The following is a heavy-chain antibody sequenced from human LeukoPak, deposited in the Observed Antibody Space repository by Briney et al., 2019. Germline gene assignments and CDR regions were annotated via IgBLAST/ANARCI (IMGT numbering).Heavy chain of an antibody. Sequence: PSETLSLTCTVSGGSISSGGYYWSWIRQHPGKGLEWIGYIYYSGSTYYNPSLKSRVAISVDTSKDQFSLKLSSVTAADTAMYYCARVYSSGWYVDYWGQGTLVTVSS. CDR2: IYYSGST. CDR3: ARVYSSGWYVDY. V-gene: IGHV4-31*03. J-gene: IGHJ4*02. CDR1: GGSISSGGYY. D-gene: IGHD6-19*01.